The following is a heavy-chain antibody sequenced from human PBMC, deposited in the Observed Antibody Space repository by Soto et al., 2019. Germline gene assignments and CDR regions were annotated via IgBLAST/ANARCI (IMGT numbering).Heavy chain of an antibody. V-gene: IGHV3-7*03. J-gene: IGHJ4*02. CDR2: TRQDGGQE. CDR3: ARYPNPTVAGLPFDL. Sequence: GSLSLSSAASGFTFSSYWMSCVLQAPGKGLEWVAHTRQDGGQEYYVDSVKGRFTISRDNAKNSLYLQMNSLRVEDTAVYYCARYPNPTVAGLPFDLWGQGTLVTVSS. D-gene: IGHD6-19*01. CDR1: GFTFSSYW.